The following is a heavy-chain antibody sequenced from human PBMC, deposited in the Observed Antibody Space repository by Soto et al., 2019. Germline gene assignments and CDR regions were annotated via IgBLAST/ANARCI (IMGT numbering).Heavy chain of an antibody. CDR2: IIPIFGTA. D-gene: IGHD3-10*01. CDR3: ARGLWFGANYYYYGMDV. J-gene: IGHJ6*02. CDR1: GGTFSSYA. Sequence: SVKVSCKASGGTFSSYAISWVRQAPGQGLEWMGGIIPIFGTANYAQKFQGRVTITADESTSTAYMELSSLRSEDTAVYYCARGLWFGANYYYYGMDVWGQGTTVTVSS. V-gene: IGHV1-69*13.